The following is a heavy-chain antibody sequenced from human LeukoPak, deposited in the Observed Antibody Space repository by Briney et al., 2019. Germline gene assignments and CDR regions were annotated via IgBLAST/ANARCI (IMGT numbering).Heavy chain of an antibody. CDR2: ISYDGSNK. D-gene: IGHD6-13*01. V-gene: IGHV3-30*18. Sequence: PGGSLRLSCAASGFTFSSYGMHWVRQAPGKGLEWVAVISYDGSNKYYADSVKGRFTISRDNSKNTLYLQMNSLRAEDTAVYYCANAGYSSSWYYAFDIWGQGTMVTVSS. CDR3: ANAGYSSSWYYAFDI. J-gene: IGHJ3*02. CDR1: GFTFSSYG.